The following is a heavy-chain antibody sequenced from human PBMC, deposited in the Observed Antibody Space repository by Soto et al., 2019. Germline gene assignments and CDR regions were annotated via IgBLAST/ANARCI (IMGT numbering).Heavy chain of an antibody. CDR2: INPSGGST. Sequence: ASVKVSCKASGYTFTSYYMHWVRQAPGQGLEWMGIINPSGGSTSYAQKFQGRVTMTRDTSTSTVYMEPSSLRSEDTAVYYCARSVAVAGYFDYWGQGTLVTVSS. CDR3: ARSVAVAGYFDY. CDR1: GYTFTSYY. J-gene: IGHJ4*02. V-gene: IGHV1-46*01. D-gene: IGHD6-19*01.